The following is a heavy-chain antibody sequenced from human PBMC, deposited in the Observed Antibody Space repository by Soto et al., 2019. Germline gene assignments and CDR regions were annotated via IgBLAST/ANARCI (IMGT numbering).Heavy chain of an antibody. V-gene: IGHV3-23*01. CDR2: ISGSGGST. Sequence: GWPLRHSCTASQFTSSSYARSWVRKNPGKGLECVSAISGSGGSTYYADSVKGRFTISRDNAKHSLYLQMDSLRAEDTAVYYCARGAVVGIGYFDIWGRGTPVTVSS. J-gene: IGHJ2*01. CDR1: QFTSSSYA. CDR3: ARGAVVGIGYFDI. D-gene: IGHD6-19*01.